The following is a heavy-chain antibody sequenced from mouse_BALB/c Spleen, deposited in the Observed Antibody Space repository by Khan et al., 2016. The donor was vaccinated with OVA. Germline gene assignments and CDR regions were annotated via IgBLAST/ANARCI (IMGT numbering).Heavy chain of an antibody. CDR2: IAPGSGST. J-gene: IGHJ4*01. V-gene: IGHV1S41*01. CDR1: GYTFTSYW. D-gene: IGHD1-1*01. CDR3: ARSIYYCISLYAMDY. Sequence: DLVKPGASVKLSCKASGYTFTSYWINWIKQRPGQGLEWIGHIAPGSGSTYYNEMFKGMATLTVDTSSSTVYIQLSSLTSEDTALYICARSIYYCISLYAMDYWGQGTSVTVSS.